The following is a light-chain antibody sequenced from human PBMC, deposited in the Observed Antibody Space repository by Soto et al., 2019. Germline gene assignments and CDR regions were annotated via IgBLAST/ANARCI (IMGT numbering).Light chain of an antibody. CDR2: DVS. Sequence: QSALTQPRSVSGSPGQSVTISCTGTNSDVGAYNYVSWYQHHPGKAPKLIIYDVSRRPSGVHDRFSGSKSGNTASLTISGLRADDEADYYCCSYAGSFTYVFGTGTKLTVL. CDR3: CSYAGSFTYV. V-gene: IGLV2-11*01. CDR1: NSDVGAYNY. J-gene: IGLJ1*01.